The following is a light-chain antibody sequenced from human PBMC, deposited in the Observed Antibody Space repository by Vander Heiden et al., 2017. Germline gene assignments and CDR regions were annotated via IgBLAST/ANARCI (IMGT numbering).Light chain of an antibody. J-gene: IGKJ2*01. CDR3: QQYNSYSYT. Sequence: DIQMTQSPSTLSASVGDRVTITCRASQSISSWLAWYQQKPGKAPKLLSYKASSLESGVPSRFSGRGSGTEFTLTISSLQPDEFATYYCQQYNSYSYTFGQGTKLEIK. CDR2: KAS. CDR1: QSISSW. V-gene: IGKV1-5*03.